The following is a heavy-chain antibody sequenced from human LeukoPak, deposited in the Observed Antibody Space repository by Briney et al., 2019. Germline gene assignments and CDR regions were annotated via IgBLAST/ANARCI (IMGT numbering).Heavy chain of an antibody. Sequence: GGSLRLSCVASGLTFDNYAMHWVRQAPGMGLEWISGISWNSATIAYADSVKGRFTISRDNAKNSLYLQMNSLRAEDTALYYCAKDVGDYPSTCFDPWGQGTLVTVSS. CDR3: AKDVGDYPSTCFDP. CDR2: ISWNSATI. CDR1: GLTFDNYA. D-gene: IGHD4-17*01. V-gene: IGHV3-9*01. J-gene: IGHJ5*02.